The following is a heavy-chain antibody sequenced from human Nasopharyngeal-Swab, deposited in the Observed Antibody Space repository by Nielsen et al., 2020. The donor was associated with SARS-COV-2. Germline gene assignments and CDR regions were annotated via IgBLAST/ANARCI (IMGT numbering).Heavy chain of an antibody. CDR2: IYWDDDK. V-gene: IGHV2-5*02. CDR1: GFSLSTSGVG. CDR3: AHKGDSSAYFDY. D-gene: IGHD3-22*01. Sequence: SGPTLVKPTQTLTLTCTFSGFSLSTSGVGVGWIRQPPGKALEWLALIYWDDDKRYSSSLESRLTITKDTSKNQMVLTLTNMDPVDTATYYCAHKGDSSAYFDYWGQGTLVTVSS. J-gene: IGHJ4*02.